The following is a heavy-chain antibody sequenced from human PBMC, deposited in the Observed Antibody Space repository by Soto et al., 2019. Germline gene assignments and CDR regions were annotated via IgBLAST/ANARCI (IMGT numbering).Heavy chain of an antibody. Sequence: SVKVSFKASGFTFSSSAVQWARQARGQRLEWIGWIVLGNGNTNYAQKFQERVTITRDMSTSTAYMEVRSLTSDDTAVYYCATRIGNIGWYWLDTWGQGTLVTVSS. V-gene: IGHV1-58*01. CDR2: IVLGNGNT. D-gene: IGHD6-19*01. J-gene: IGHJ5*02. CDR3: ATRIGNIGWYWLDT. CDR1: GFTFSSSA.